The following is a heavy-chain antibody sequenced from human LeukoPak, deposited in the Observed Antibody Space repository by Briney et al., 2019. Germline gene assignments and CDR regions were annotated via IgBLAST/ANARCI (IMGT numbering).Heavy chain of an antibody. CDR2: ISGSGGST. Sequence: GGSLRLSCAASGFTFSSYAMSWVRQAPGKGLEWVSAISGSGGSTYYADSVKGRFTISRDNSKNTLYLQMNSLRAEDTAVYYCAKDSVVVVPAAGVKANWFDPWGQGTLVTVSS. CDR1: GFTFSSYA. D-gene: IGHD2-2*01. CDR3: AKDSVVVVPAAGVKANWFDP. V-gene: IGHV3-23*01. J-gene: IGHJ5*02.